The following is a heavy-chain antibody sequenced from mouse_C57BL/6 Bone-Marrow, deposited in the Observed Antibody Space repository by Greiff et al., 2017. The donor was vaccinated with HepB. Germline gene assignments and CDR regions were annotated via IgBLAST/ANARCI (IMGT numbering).Heavy chain of an antibody. CDR1: GFTFSSYA. CDR3: ARAPSTVGDSGV. V-gene: IGHV5-4*01. J-gene: IGHJ1*03. CDR2: ISDGGSYT. Sequence: EVQRVEPGGGLVKPGGSLKLSCAASGFTFSSYAMPWVRQTPEKRLEWVAIISDGGSYTYYPDNVKGRFTISRDNAKNNLYLQMSRLKSEDSAVYYCARAPSTVGDSGVWGTGTTVTVSS. D-gene: IGHD1-1*01.